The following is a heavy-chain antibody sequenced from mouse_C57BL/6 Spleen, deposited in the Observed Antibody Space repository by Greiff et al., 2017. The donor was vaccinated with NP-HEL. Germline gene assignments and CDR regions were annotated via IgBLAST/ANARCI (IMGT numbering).Heavy chain of an antibody. D-gene: IGHD1-1*01. J-gene: IGHJ3*01. CDR2: INPGSGGT. V-gene: IGHV1-54*01. CDR3: ARSHYGSSPWFAY. Sequence: QVQLQQSGAELVRPGTSVKVSCKASGYAFTNYLIEWVKQRPGQGLEWIGVINPGSGGTNYNEKFKGKATLTADKSSSTAYMQLSSLTPGDSAVYFCARSHYGSSPWFAYWGQGTLVTVSA. CDR1: GYAFTNYL.